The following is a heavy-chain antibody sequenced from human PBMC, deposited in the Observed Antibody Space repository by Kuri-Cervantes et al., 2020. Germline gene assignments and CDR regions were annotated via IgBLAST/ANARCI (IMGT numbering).Heavy chain of an antibody. D-gene: IGHD6-19*01. CDR1: GFTFSGSA. CDR2: ISYDGSMQ. V-gene: IGHV3-30*04. J-gene: IGHJ3*02. Sequence: GESLKISCAASGFTFSGSAIHWVRQAPGKGLEWVTVISYDGSMQYYADSVKGRFTISRDNSKNTLYVEMNSLKVEDTAVYYCARGKGVGRSGWHDVFDIWGQGTMVTVSS. CDR3: ARGKGVGRSGWHDVFDI.